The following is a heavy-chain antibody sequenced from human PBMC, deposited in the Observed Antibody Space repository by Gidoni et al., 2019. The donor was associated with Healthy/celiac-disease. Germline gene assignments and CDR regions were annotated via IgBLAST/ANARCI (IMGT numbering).Heavy chain of an antibody. CDR2: IYYRGST. CDR1: GGSISSYY. Sequence: QVQLQASGPGLVTPSETLSLTCTVSGGSISSYYWSWIRQPPGKGLEWIGYIYYRGSTNYNPSLKSRVTISVDTSKNQFSLKLSSVTAADTAVYYCARDTVGYYYYYGMDVWGQGTTVTVSS. CDR3: ARDTVGYYYYYGMDV. J-gene: IGHJ6*02. V-gene: IGHV4-59*01. D-gene: IGHD4-17*01.